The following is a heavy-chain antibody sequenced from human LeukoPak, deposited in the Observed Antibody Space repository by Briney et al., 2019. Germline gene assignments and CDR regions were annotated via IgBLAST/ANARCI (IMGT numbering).Heavy chain of an antibody. D-gene: IGHD4-23*01. Sequence: SVKVSCKASGGTFSTYAISWVRQAPGQGLKWMGGIIPIFGRTNYAQKFQGRVTITADQSTSTAYVELTILRSEDTAVYYCARSLIDYGGSYDAFDIWGQGTMVTISS. CDR1: GGTFSTYA. J-gene: IGHJ3*02. V-gene: IGHV1-69*13. CDR2: IIPIFGRT. CDR3: ARSLIDYGGSYDAFDI.